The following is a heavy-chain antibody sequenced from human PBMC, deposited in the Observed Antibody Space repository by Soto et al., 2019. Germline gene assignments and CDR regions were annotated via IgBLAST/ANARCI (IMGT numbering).Heavy chain of an antibody. J-gene: IGHJ6*02. CDR1: GGTFSSYA. Sequence: GASVKVSCKASGGTFSSYAISWVRQAPGQGLEWMGGIIPIFGTANYAQKLQGRVTITTDASTSTAYMELRSLRSDDTAVYYCARVPYYDFWSGYYDYYYYGMDVWGQGTTVTVSS. V-gene: IGHV1-69*05. CDR3: ARVPYYDFWSGYYDYYYYGMDV. CDR2: IIPIFGTA. D-gene: IGHD3-3*01.